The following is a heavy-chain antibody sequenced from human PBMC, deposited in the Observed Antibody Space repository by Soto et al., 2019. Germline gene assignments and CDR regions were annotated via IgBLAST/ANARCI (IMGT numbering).Heavy chain of an antibody. Sequence: SETLSLTCTVSGGSISSGGYYWSWIRQHPGKGLEWIGYIYYSGSTYYNPSLKSRVTISVDTSKNQFSLKLSSVTAADTAVYYCARGGDYYDSSGYHYYYYGMDVWGQGTTVTVSS. D-gene: IGHD3-22*01. CDR3: ARGGDYYDSSGYHYYYYGMDV. J-gene: IGHJ6*02. CDR1: GGSISSGGYY. CDR2: IYYSGST. V-gene: IGHV4-31*03.